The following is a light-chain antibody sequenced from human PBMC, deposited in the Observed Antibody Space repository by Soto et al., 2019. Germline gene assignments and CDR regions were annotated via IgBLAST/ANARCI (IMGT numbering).Light chain of an antibody. Sequence: DIRLTQSPSPLSASVGDRVTITCQATQVIGTYLNWYQQKPGKAPRLLIYEASNLETGVPSRFSGSGSGTDFTLTSLSVQPEDVATYYCQQYFDAPLTFGGGTKVEIK. V-gene: IGKV1-33*01. CDR2: EAS. J-gene: IGKJ4*01. CDR3: QQYFDAPLT. CDR1: QVIGTY.